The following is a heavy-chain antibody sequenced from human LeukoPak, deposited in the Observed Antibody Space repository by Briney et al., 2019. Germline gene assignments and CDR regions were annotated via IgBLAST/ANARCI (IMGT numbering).Heavy chain of an antibody. J-gene: IGHJ4*02. Sequence: SETLSLTCTVSGGSISSSSYYWGWIRQPPGKGLEWIGSIYYSGSTYYNPSLKSRVTISVDTSKNQFSLKLSSVTAAGTAVYYCARQPRRIAAAGSGDYWGQGTLVTVSS. CDR1: GGSISSSSYY. CDR3: ARQPRRIAAAGSGDY. V-gene: IGHV4-39*01. CDR2: IYYSGST. D-gene: IGHD6-13*01.